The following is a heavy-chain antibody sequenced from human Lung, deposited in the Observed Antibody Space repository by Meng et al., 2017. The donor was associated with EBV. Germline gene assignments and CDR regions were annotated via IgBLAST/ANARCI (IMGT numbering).Heavy chain of an antibody. V-gene: IGHV3-30*04. CDR2: ISYDGSFK. Sequence: QVRLVEAGGGGVRPGRSLRLSCTASRFAFSSYTMSWVRQAPGKGLEWVASISYDGSFKYSKDSVKFTISRDNSKNTLYLQMNSLRPDDTAVYYCARLYGSGSLEPDYWGQGTLVTVSS. CDR1: RFAFSSYT. D-gene: IGHD3-10*01. J-gene: IGHJ4*02. CDR3: ARLYGSGSLEPDY.